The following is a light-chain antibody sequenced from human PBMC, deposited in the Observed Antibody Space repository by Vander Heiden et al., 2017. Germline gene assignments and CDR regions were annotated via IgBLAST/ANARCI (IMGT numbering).Light chain of an antibody. CDR1: QFINGY. V-gene: IGKV1-39*01. J-gene: IGKJ2*01. CDR2: KTS. Sequence: DIQMTQSPSSLSASVGDRVNISCRASQFINGYLNWYQQRPGEVPRLLLYKTSTLQNGVPSRFSGSGLGTEFTLTIARLLPEDFATYYCQQSDNTPHTFGQGTSLEI. CDR3: QQSDNTPHT.